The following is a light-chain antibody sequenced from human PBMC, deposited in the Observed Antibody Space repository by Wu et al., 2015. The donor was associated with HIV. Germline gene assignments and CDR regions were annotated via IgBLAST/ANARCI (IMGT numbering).Light chain of an antibody. CDR3: QQYYKWPPLT. CDR1: QTVGSN. Sequence: DIVLTQSPGIVSLSPGERATLFCRASQTVGSNFLAWYQHKRGQAPRLLIYDTSVRATGVPARFSGSGSGTEFTLTISSPQSEDFAVYYCQQYYKWPPLTFGGGTRVEIK. CDR2: DTS. J-gene: IGKJ4*01. V-gene: IGKV3-15*01.